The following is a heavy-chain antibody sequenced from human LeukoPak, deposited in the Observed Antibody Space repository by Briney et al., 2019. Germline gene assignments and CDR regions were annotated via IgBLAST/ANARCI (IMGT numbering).Heavy chain of an antibody. J-gene: IGHJ4*02. CDR1: GFTFSTYG. CDR3: ARGVGVYSSSWFQLYYFDY. V-gene: IGHV3-30*03. CDR2: ISHDGNNK. D-gene: IGHD6-13*01. Sequence: GGSLRLSCAASGFTFSTYGMHWVRQAPGKGLEWAAAISHDGNNKYYADSVKGRFTISRDNSKNTLYLQMNSLRAEDTAVYYCARGVGVYSSSWFQLYYFDYWGQGTLVTVSS.